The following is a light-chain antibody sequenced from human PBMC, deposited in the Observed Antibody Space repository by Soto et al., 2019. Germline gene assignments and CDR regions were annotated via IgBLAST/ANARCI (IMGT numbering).Light chain of an antibody. Sequence: QSALTQPASVSGSPGQSITISCTGTSSDVGGYNYVSWHQQHPGKAPKLMIYEVSDRPSGVSNRFSGSKSGNTASLTISGLQAEDDADYYCSSYTSTTTPYVFGTGTKVTVL. J-gene: IGLJ1*01. CDR2: EVS. V-gene: IGLV2-14*01. CDR3: SSYTSTTTPYV. CDR1: SSDVGGYNY.